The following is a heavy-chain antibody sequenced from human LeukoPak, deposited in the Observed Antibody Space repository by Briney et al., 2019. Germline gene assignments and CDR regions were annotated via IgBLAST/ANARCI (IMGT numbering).Heavy chain of an antibody. CDR2: IYCSGST. J-gene: IGHJ4*02. CDR1: GDSVSSYF. D-gene: IGHD6-13*01. CDR3: ARRGSSWSTIDY. Sequence: SETLSLTCTVSGDSVSSYFWSWIRQPPGKGLEWIGHIYCSGSTNYNPSLKSRVTISVDTSKNRFSLKLNSVTAADTAVYYCARRGSSWSTIDYWGQGTLVTVAS. V-gene: IGHV4-59*08.